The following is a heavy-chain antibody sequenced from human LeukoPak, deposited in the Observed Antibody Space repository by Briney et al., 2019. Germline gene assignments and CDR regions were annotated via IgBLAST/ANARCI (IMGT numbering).Heavy chain of an antibody. CDR2: IYSGGST. Sequence: PGGSLRLSCAASGFTVSSNYMSWVRQAPGKGLEWVSVIYSGGSTYYADSVKGRFTISRDNSKNTLYLQMNSLRAEDTAVYYCARVLYYYDSSGYYSDALDIWGQGTMVTASS. V-gene: IGHV3-53*01. CDR3: ARVLYYYDSSGYYSDALDI. J-gene: IGHJ3*02. D-gene: IGHD3-22*01. CDR1: GFTVSSNY.